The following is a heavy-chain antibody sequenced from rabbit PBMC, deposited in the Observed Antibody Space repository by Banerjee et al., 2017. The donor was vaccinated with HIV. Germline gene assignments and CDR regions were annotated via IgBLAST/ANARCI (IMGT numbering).Heavy chain of an antibody. D-gene: IGHD4-1*01. Sequence: QEQLVESGGGLVQPGRSLTLSCKASGFSFSHKYVVCWVRQAPGKGLEWIACINTSSDNTGYATWAKGRFTISKTSSTTVTLQMTSLTAADTATYFCMRYGTGWGDNLWGQGTLVTVS. V-gene: IGHV1S45*01. CDR1: GFSFSHKYV. CDR3: MRYGTGWGDNL. J-gene: IGHJ3*01. CDR2: INTSSDNT.